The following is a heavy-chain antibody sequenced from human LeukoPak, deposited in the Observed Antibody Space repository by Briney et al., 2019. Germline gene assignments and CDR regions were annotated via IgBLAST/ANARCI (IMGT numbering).Heavy chain of an antibody. CDR2: MYYGGTT. CDR1: GGSIGTSTYY. CDR3: ATGKYSGYYDY. V-gene: IGHV4-39*01. D-gene: IGHD5-12*01. J-gene: IGHJ4*02. Sequence: SETLSLTCTVSGGSIGTSTYYGGWVRQPPGKGLEWIGSMYYGGTTYYNPSLKSRVTLSVDTSKNQFSLRLSSVTAADSAVYFCATGKYSGYYDYWGQGTLVTVSS.